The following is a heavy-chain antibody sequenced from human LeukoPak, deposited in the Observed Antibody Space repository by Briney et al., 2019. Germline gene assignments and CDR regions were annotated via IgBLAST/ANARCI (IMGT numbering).Heavy chain of an antibody. D-gene: IGHD3-16*01. CDR3: ARGRMGLRLGDPTRGNWFDP. CDR2: INHSGST. J-gene: IGHJ5*02. Sequence: SSETLSLTCAVYGGSFSGYYWSWIRQPPGKGLEWIGEINHSGSTNYNPSLKSRVTIPVDTSKNQFSLKLSSVTAADTAVYYCARGRMGLRLGDPTRGNWFDPWGQGTLVTVSS. V-gene: IGHV4-34*01. CDR1: GGSFSGYY.